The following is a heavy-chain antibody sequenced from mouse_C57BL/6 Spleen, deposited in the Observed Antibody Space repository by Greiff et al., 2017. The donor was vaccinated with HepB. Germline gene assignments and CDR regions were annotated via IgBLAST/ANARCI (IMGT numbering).Heavy chain of an antibody. J-gene: IGHJ1*03. Sequence: EVQLQQSGAELVRPGASVKLSCTASGFNIKDDYMHWVKQRPEQGLEWIGWIDPENGDTESASKFQGKATITADTSSNTAYLQLSSLTSEDTAVYYCTRRLRWYFDVWGTGTTVTVSS. D-gene: IGHD2-2*01. CDR2: IDPENGDT. V-gene: IGHV14-4*01. CDR3: TRRLRWYFDV. CDR1: GFNIKDDY.